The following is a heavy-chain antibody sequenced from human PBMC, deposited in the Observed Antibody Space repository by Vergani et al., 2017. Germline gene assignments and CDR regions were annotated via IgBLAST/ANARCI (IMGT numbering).Heavy chain of an antibody. J-gene: IGHJ4*02. CDR2: IVVGSGNT. CDR3: AAAVMVRGVFDY. Sequence: QMQLVQSGPEVKKPGTSVKVSCKASGFTFTSSAVQWVRQARGQRLEWIGWIVVGSGNTNDAQKFQERVTITRDMSTSTAYMELSSLRSEDTAVYYCAAAVMVRGVFDYWGQGTLVTVSS. CDR1: GFTFTSSA. D-gene: IGHD3-10*01. V-gene: IGHV1-58*01.